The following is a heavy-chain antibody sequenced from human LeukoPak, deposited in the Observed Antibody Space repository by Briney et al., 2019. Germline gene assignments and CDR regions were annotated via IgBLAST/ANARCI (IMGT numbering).Heavy chain of an antibody. V-gene: IGHV4-39*01. D-gene: IGHD3-22*01. Sequence: PSETLSLTCTVSGGSISSSSYYWGWIRQPPGKGLEWIGSIYYSGSTYYNPSLKSRVTISVDTSKNQFSLKLSSVTAADTAVYYCAREWGTYYYDSSGYAAAFDIWGQGTMVTVSS. CDR3: AREWGTYYYDSSGYAAAFDI. CDR1: GGSISSSSYY. J-gene: IGHJ3*02. CDR2: IYYSGST.